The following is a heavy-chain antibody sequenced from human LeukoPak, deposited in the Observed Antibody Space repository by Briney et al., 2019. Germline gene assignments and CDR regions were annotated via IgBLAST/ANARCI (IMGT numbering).Heavy chain of an antibody. CDR2: IHHSGNT. CDR1: GGSISSYY. CDR3: ARQPSGTAAFDI. J-gene: IGHJ3*02. V-gene: IGHV4-59*08. Sequence: SETLSLTCAVSGGSISSYYWSWIRQSPGKGLEWIAYIHHSGNTNYNPSFKSRVTISVDTSKNQFSLKLTSVAAADTAIYYCARQPSGTAAFDIWGQGTMVTVSS. D-gene: IGHD1/OR15-1a*01.